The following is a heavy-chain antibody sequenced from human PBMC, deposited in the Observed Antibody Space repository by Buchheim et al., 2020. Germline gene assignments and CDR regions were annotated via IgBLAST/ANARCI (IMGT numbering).Heavy chain of an antibody. Sequence: EVQLVESGGGLVQPGGSLRLSCAASGFTFSSYSMNWVRQAPGKGLEWVSYISSSSSTIYYADSVKGRFIISRDNSERTVSLVMDNLRAEDTALYYCVREDEFPSGWYGGGYFDYWGQGT. CDR1: GFTFSSYS. CDR3: VREDEFPSGWYGGGYFDY. D-gene: IGHD6-13*01. J-gene: IGHJ4*02. V-gene: IGHV3-48*01. CDR2: ISSSSSTI.